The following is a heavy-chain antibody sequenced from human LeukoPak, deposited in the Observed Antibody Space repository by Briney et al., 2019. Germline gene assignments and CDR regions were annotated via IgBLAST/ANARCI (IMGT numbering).Heavy chain of an antibody. CDR1: GFTFSNYG. J-gene: IGHJ4*02. V-gene: IGHV1-2*02. CDR3: ARVLTTVTTYFDY. CDR2: INPNSGGT. D-gene: IGHD4-17*01. Sequence: GGSLRLSCAASGFTFSNYGMHWVRQAPGQGLEWMGWINPNSGGTNYAQKFQGRVTMTRDTSISTAYMELSRLRSDDTAVYYCARVLTTVTTYFDYWGQGTLVTVSS.